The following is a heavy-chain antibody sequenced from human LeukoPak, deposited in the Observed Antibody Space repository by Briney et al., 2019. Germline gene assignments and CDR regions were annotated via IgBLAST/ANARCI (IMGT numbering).Heavy chain of an antibody. CDR3: ARHAHEYSSLKKFDP. V-gene: IGHV4-4*09. CDR1: GASFNTYY. CDR2: IYASGST. Sequence: SETLSLTCTVSGASFNTYYWSWIRQPPGKGPEWIGYIYASGSTNYNPSLESRVTMSVDTSKNQFSLKLSSVTAADTAVYYCARHAHEYSSLKKFDPWGQGTLVTVSS. D-gene: IGHD6-6*01. J-gene: IGHJ5*02.